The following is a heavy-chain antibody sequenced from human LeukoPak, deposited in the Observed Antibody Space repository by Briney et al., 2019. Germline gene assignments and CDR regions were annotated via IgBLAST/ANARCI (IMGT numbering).Heavy chain of an antibody. Sequence: TGGSLRLSCAASGFTFSSYAMSWVRQAPGKGLEWVSAISGSGGSTYYADSVKGRFTISRDNAKNSLYLQMNSLRAEDTAVYYCAREDQQQLVGGLSWGQGTLVTVSS. CDR3: AREDQQQLVGGLS. D-gene: IGHD6-13*01. J-gene: IGHJ4*02. CDR2: ISGSGGST. CDR1: GFTFSSYA. V-gene: IGHV3-23*01.